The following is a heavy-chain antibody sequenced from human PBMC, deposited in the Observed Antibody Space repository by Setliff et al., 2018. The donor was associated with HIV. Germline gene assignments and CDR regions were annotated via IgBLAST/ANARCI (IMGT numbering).Heavy chain of an antibody. CDR3: ARGSCSGCYLSDY. CDR1: GDTLTNYA. D-gene: IGHD2-21*02. J-gene: IGHJ4*02. CDR2: IIPLFGTE. V-gene: IGHV1-69*05. Sequence: SVKVSCKAYGDTLTNYALSWVRQAPGQGLEWMGGIIPLFGTEDYAQKFQGRVTITRDTPANTAYMELSSLRSEDTAVYYCARGSCSGCYLSDYWGLGTLVTVSS.